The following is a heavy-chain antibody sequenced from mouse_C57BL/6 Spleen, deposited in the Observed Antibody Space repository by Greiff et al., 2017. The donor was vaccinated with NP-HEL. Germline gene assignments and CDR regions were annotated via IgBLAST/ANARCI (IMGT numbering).Heavy chain of an antibody. CDR1: GYTFTSYG. CDR3: ARSASSSPSCDF. J-gene: IGHJ2*01. V-gene: IGHV1-81*01. CDR2: IYPRDGDT. Sequence: VQLQQSGAELARPGASVKMSCKASGYTFTSYGINWVKQRPGQGLEWIGQIYPRDGDTNYNGKFKGKATLTADKSSSTAYMQLRSLTSEDSAVYFCARSASSSPSCDFWGPGTTLTVSS.